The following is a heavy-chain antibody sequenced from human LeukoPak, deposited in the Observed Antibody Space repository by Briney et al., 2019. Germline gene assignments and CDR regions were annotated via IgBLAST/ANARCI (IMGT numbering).Heavy chain of an antibody. D-gene: IGHD3-10*01. CDR3: ARLGPVVRGLIITGPIDY. CDR1: GYSFISYW. J-gene: IGHJ4*02. Sequence: GESLRISCKGSGYSFISYWISWVRQMPGKGLEWMGRIDPSDSYTNYSPSFQGHVTISADKSITTAYLQWSSLKASDTAMYYCARLGPVVRGLIITGPIDYWGQGTLVTVSS. V-gene: IGHV5-10-1*01. CDR2: IDPSDSYT.